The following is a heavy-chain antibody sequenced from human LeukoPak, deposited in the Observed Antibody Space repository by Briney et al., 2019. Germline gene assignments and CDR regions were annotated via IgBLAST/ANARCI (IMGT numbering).Heavy chain of an antibody. CDR1: GFTVSSNY. V-gene: IGHV3-53*01. D-gene: IGHD2-15*01. Sequence: GGSLRLSCAAYGFTVSSNYMSWVRQAPGKGLEWVSIIYSGGSTFYADSVKGRFTISRDNSKNTLYLQMNSLRAEDTAVYYCAREKLGGWYDAFDIWGQGTMVTVSS. CDR2: IYSGGST. CDR3: AREKLGGWYDAFDI. J-gene: IGHJ3*02.